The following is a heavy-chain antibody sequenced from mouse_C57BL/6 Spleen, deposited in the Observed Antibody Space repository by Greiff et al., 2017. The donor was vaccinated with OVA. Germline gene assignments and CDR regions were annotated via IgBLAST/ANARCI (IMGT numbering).Heavy chain of an antibody. Sequence: VQLQQSGAELARPGASVKLSCKASGYTFTSYGISWVKQRTGQGLEWIGEIYPRSGNTYYNEKFKGKATLTADKSSSTAYMELRSLTSEDSAVYFCATNYYGSYWYFDVWGTGTTVTVSS. CDR2: IYPRSGNT. CDR3: ATNYYGSYWYFDV. CDR1: GYTFTSYG. J-gene: IGHJ1*03. V-gene: IGHV1-81*01. D-gene: IGHD1-1*01.